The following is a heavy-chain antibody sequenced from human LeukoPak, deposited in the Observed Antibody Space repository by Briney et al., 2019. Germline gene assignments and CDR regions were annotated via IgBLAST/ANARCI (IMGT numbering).Heavy chain of an antibody. CDR1: GFTFSTYW. Sequence: GGSLILSCAASGFTFSTYWMAWVCQAPGQGLEWVANIHPEGRAKFYVDSVKGRFTISRDNAQNSLYLQMNSLRDEDTAVYYCASSHDSSGNDWGQGTRVTVSS. CDR2: IHPEGRAK. V-gene: IGHV3-7*01. CDR3: ASSHDSSGND. D-gene: IGHD3-22*01. J-gene: IGHJ4*02.